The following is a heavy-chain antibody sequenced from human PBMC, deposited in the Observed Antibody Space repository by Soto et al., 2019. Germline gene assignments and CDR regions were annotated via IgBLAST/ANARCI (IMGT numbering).Heavy chain of an antibody. CDR2: IYYSGST. Sequence: QVQLQESGPGLVKPSQTLSLTCTVSGGSISSGGYYWSWIRQHPGKGLEWIGYIYYSGSTYYNPSLKSRVSITVDKSKNQFSLKLGSVTAADTAVYYCARVGSVARSNYGMDVWGQGTTVTVSS. J-gene: IGHJ6*02. CDR3: ARVGSVARSNYGMDV. V-gene: IGHV4-31*03. CDR1: GGSISSGGYY. D-gene: IGHD5-12*01.